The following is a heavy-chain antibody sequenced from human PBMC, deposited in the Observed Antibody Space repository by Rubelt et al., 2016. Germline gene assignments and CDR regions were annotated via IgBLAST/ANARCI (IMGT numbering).Heavy chain of an antibody. Sequence: QVQLQQWGAGLLKPSETLSLTCAVYGGSFNNYYWFWIRQPPGKRLEWIWDSNDSGSTNYNPSLKSRVTISVDTSKNQCSLRLSSGTAADTAVYYCARHPLSSGGPDYWGQGTLVTVSS. V-gene: IGHV4-34*01. CDR1: GGSFNNYY. D-gene: IGHD6-19*01. J-gene: IGHJ4*02. CDR2: SNDSGST. CDR3: ARHPLSSGGPDY.